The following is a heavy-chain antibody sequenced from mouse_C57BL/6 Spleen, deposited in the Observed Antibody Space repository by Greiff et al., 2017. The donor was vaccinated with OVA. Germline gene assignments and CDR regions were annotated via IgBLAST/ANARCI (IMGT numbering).Heavy chain of an antibody. CDR2: IYPGSGST. V-gene: IGHV1-55*01. CDR1: GYTFTSYW. Sequence: QVQLKQSGAELVKPGASVKMSCKASGYTFTSYWITWVKQRPGQGLEWIGDIYPGSGSTNYNEKFKSKATLTVDTSSSTAYMQLSSLTSEDSAVYYCARQGYGDDSAWFAYWGQGTLVTVSA. J-gene: IGHJ3*01. D-gene: IGHD2-2*01. CDR3: ARQGYGDDSAWFAY.